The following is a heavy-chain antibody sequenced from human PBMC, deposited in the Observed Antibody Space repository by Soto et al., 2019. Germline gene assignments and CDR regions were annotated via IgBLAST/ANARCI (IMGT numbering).Heavy chain of an antibody. CDR2: INQAATT. V-gene: IGHV4-34*01. CDR1: GGCFSDYY. Sequence: SETLSLTGAGYGGCFSDYYCSGIRQPPGNGLEWIGEINQAATTNSNQSIKSRVKISLDTSKNQIAMRVTSVTAPDTAVQYGARGVPHPLIPATHCDNYFNYAMDVWGPGAT. D-gene: IGHD3-16*01. J-gene: IGHJ6*02. CDR3: ARGVPHPLIPATHCDNYFNYAMDV.